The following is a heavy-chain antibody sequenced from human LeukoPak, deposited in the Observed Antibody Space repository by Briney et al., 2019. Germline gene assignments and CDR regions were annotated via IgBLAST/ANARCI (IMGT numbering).Heavy chain of an antibody. V-gene: IGHV4-59*12. Sequence: SETLSLTCTVSGGSISSYYWSWIRQPPGKGLEWIGYIYYSGSTNYNPSLKSRVTILVDTSKNQFSLKLSSVTAADTAVYYCARDPPAAAGDYWGQGILVIVSS. CDR3: ARDPPAAAGDY. J-gene: IGHJ4*02. CDR2: IYYSGST. CDR1: GGSISSYY. D-gene: IGHD6-13*01.